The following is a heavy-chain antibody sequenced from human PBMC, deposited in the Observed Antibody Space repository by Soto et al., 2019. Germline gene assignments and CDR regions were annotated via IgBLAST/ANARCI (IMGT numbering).Heavy chain of an antibody. Sequence: EVQLLESGGTLAQPGESLRLSCAASGFIFSDYAMSWVRQAPGKGLEWVSGISGSGDTTNYAASVRGRFTISRDNSKGTLYLEMNPLRAEDTAVYHCARALSLGGDYWGRGTLVTVSS. V-gene: IGHV3-23*01. D-gene: IGHD3-16*01. CDR1: GFIFSDYA. CDR2: ISGSGDTT. CDR3: ARALSLGGDY. J-gene: IGHJ4*02.